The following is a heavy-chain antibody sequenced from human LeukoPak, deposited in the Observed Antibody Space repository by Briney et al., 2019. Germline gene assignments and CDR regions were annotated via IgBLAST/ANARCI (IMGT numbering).Heavy chain of an antibody. J-gene: IGHJ6*02. V-gene: IGHV4-59*01. CDR3: ARAPWFGGYGMDV. CDR2: IYYSGST. Sequence: SETLSLTCIVSGGSISSYYWSWIRQPPGKGLEWIGYIYYSGSTNYNPSLKSRVTISVDTSKNQFSLKLSSVTAADTAVYYCARAPWFGGYGMDVWGQGTTVTVSS. CDR1: GGSISSYY. D-gene: IGHD3-10*01.